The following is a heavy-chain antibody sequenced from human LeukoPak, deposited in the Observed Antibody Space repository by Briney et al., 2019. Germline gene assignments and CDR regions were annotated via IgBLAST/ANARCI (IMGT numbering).Heavy chain of an antibody. J-gene: IGHJ4*02. CDR1: GFTVSSNY. CDR2: IYSGGST. V-gene: IGHV3-53*05. CDR3: AKKSSTLYSGTYWVFDY. Sequence: GGSLRLSCAASGFTVSSNYMSWVRQAPGKGLEWVSVIYSGGSTYYADSVKGRFTISRDDSKNTLYLQMDSLRVEDTAVYYCAKKSSTLYSGTYWVFDYWGQGTLVTVSS. D-gene: IGHD1-26*01.